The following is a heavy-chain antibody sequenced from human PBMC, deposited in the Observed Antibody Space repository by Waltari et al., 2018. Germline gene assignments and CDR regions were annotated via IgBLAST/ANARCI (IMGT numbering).Heavy chain of an antibody. CDR3: ASSGSYYWGFDY. CDR2: IRYDGSNK. V-gene: IGHV3-30*02. J-gene: IGHJ4*02. Sequence: QVQLVESGGGVVQPGGSLRLSCAASGFTFSSSGMHWVRQAPGKGLEWVAFIRYDGSNKYYADSVKGRFTISRDNSKNTLYLQMNSLRAEDTAVYYCASSGSYYWGFDYWGQGTLVTVSS. CDR1: GFTFSSSG. D-gene: IGHD1-26*01.